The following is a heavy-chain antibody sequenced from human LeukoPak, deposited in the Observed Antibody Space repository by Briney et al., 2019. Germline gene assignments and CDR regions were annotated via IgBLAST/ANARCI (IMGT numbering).Heavy chain of an antibody. J-gene: IGHJ2*01. CDR3: ARVGVAVAGDYWYFDL. CDR1: GFTFSSYS. V-gene: IGHV3-21*01. CDR2: IRTSSSYT. Sequence: GGSLRLSCAASGFTFSSYSMNWVRQAPGKGLEWVSSIRTSSSYTFYADSVTGRFAVSRDNAKKSLYLQMNSLRAEDTAVYYCARVGVAVAGDYWYFDLWGRGTLVTVSS. D-gene: IGHD6-19*01.